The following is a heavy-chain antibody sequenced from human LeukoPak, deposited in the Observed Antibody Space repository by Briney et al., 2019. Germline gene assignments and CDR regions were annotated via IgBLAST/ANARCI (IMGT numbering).Heavy chain of an antibody. CDR1: GFTFSDFG. J-gene: IGHJ4*02. CDR2: ISSSSLSI. V-gene: IGHV3-48*01. D-gene: IGHD5-18*01. CDR3: AKEDGAGRYSYGYGFDY. Sequence: PGGSLRLSCAASGFTFSDFGMTWVRQAPGKGLEWVSYISSSSLSIYYADSVKGRFTITRDNSKNTLYLQMNSLRAEDTAVYYCAKEDGAGRYSYGYGFDYWGQGTLVTVSS.